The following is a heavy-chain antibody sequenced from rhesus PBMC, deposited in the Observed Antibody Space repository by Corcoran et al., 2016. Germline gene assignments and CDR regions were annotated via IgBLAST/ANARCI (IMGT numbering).Heavy chain of an antibody. CDR2: IYGSGSST. D-gene: IGHD4-23*01. Sequence: QLQLQESGPGLVKPSETLSVTCAVSAGSISSSYWSWIRQAPGKGLEWIGYIYGSGSSTNYNPSLKSRVTLSVDTSKNQLSLKLSSVTAADTAVYYCASEYSNYASYWGQGVLVTVSS. CDR1: AGSISSSY. J-gene: IGHJ4*01. CDR3: ASEYSNYASY. V-gene: IGHV4-169*02.